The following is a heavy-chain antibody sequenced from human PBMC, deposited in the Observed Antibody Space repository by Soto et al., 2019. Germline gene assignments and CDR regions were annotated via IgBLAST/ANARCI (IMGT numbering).Heavy chain of an antibody. J-gene: IGHJ4*02. CDR1: GFTFSTYA. Sequence: GGSLRLSCAASGFTFSTYALSWVRQAPGEGLEWVSAISANGQGIYYADSVRGRFTISRDNSKNTIFLHMDSLRAEDTAVYYCAKDRNYPRDQFHYWGQGTLVTVSS. CDR2: ISANGQGI. D-gene: IGHD1-7*01. CDR3: AKDRNYPRDQFHY. V-gene: IGHV3-23*01.